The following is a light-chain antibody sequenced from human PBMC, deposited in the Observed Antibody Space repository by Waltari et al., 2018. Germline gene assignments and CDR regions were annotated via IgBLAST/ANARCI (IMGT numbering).Light chain of an antibody. CDR2: AAS. CDR3: LQRSSYPLT. CDR1: HGIDTY. J-gene: IGKJ4*01. Sequence: DIQLTQSPSFLSAFVVDRVTITFRASHGIDTYLAWYQQRPGKGPDLLIYAASTLQSGIPSRFSGSGSGTEFTLTISSLQPEDFATYYCLQRSSYPLTFGGGTKVEIK. V-gene: IGKV1-9*01.